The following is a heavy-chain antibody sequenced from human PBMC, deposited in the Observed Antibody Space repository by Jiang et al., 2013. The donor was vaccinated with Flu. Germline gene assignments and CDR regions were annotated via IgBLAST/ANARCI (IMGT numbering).Heavy chain of an antibody. D-gene: IGHD6-13*01. J-gene: IGHJ4*02. CDR3: VREVGASSEYYFDY. CDR1: GYTFTGYY. CDR2: INPNNGGT. V-gene: IGHV1-2*06. Sequence: SGAEVKKPGASVKVSCRASGYTFTGYYMHWVRQAPGQGLEWMGRINPNNGGTNYVQKFQGRVTMTRDTSISTAHMELSSLTSDDTAVYYCVREVGASSEYYFDYWGQGTLVTVSS.